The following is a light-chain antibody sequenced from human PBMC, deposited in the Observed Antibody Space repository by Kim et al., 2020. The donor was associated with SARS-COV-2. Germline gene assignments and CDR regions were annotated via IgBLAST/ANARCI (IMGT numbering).Light chain of an antibody. Sequence: DIQMTQSPSSLSASVEDRVTITCRASQAISSWLAWYQQKPEKAPKSLIFAATNLQSGVPSRFSGSGSGTDFTLTISNLQPEDFATYYCQQYNSYPLTFGGGTKVDIK. V-gene: IGKV1D-16*01. CDR3: QQYNSYPLT. CDR2: AAT. J-gene: IGKJ4*01. CDR1: QAISSW.